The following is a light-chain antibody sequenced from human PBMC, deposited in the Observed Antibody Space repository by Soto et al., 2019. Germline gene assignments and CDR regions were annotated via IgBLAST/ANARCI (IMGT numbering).Light chain of an antibody. V-gene: IGKV3-15*01. CDR3: QQYNNGPPWT. CDR1: QSVSSN. CDR2: GAS. Sequence: EIVMTQSPATLSASPGERATLSCRASQSVSSNLDWYQQKPGQAPRLLIYGASTRATGIPARFSGSRSGTEFTRPISSLQSEDFAVYYCQQYNNGPPWTFGPGTNVDIK. J-gene: IGKJ3*01.